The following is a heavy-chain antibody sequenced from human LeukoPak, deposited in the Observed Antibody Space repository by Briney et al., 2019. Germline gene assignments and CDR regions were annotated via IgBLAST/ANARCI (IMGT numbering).Heavy chain of an antibody. CDR3: ARDNDSRDPPHFDY. J-gene: IGHJ4*02. CDR2: ISAYNGNT. Sequence: GASVKVSCKASGYTFTSYGISWVRQAPGQGLEWMGWISAYNGNTNYAQKFRGRVTITADKSTRTAHMELSSLRSEDTAVYYCARDNDSRDPPHFDYWGQGTLVTVSS. CDR1: GYTFTSYG. D-gene: IGHD3-16*01. V-gene: IGHV1-18*01.